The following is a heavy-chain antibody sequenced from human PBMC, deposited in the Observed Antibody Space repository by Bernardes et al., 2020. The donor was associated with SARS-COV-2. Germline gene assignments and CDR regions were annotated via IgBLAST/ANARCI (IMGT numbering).Heavy chain of an antibody. D-gene: IGHD3-3*01. CDR2: IYYSGST. J-gene: IGHJ6*02. V-gene: IGHV4-59*08. Sequence: SETLSLTCTVSGGSISSSYWSWIRQPPGTGLEWIGYIYYSGSTNYNPSLKSRVTISVDTSNNQFSLKLSSVTAADTAVYYCARQDIGAIFGVVITPAGMDVWGQGTTVTVSS. CDR1: GGSISSSY. CDR3: ARQDIGAIFGVVITPAGMDV.